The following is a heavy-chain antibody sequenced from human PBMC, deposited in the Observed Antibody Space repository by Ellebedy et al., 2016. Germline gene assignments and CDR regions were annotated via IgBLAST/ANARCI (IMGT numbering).Heavy chain of an antibody. Sequence: GGSLRLSCAGSGFVFSSYGMNWVRQAPGKGLEWVSYIGPDISTIYYTDSVKCRFTISRDNTNNSLYLQLSSLRAEDTAVYFCARGGGDSVDYYFYYMDVWGKGTTVTVSS. CDR1: GFVFSSYG. CDR3: ARGGGDSVDYYFYYMDV. CDR2: IGPDISTI. V-gene: IGHV3-48*04. D-gene: IGHD2-21*02. J-gene: IGHJ6*03.